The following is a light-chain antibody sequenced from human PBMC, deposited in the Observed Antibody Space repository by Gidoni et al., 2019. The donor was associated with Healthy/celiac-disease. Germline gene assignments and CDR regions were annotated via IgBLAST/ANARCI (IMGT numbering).Light chain of an antibody. CDR2: DAS. CDR3: QQRNNWPLFT. Sequence: EIVLTQSPATLSLSPGARATLSCRASQSVSSNLAWYQQKPGQAPRLLIYDASNRATGIPARFSGSGSGTDFTLTISSLEPEDFAVYFCQQRNNWPLFTFGPGTKVDIK. J-gene: IGKJ3*01. CDR1: QSVSSN. V-gene: IGKV3-11*01.